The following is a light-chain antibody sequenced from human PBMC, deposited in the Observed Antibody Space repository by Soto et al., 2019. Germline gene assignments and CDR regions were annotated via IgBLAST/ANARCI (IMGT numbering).Light chain of an antibody. V-gene: IGLV2-14*01. CDR2: DVS. J-gene: IGLJ1*01. CDR3: SSYTSSSTPRYV. CDR1: SSDVGGYNY. Sequence: QSALTQPASVSGSPGQSITISCTGTSSDVGGYNYVSWYQQHPGKAPKLMIYDVSNRPSGVSNRFSGSKSGNTASLTISGLQAEDEADYYCSSYTSSSTPRYVXGTGTKVTVL.